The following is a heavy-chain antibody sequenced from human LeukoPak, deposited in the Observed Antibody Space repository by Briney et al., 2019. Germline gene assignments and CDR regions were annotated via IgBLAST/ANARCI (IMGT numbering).Heavy chain of an antibody. V-gene: IGHV4-61*02. D-gene: IGHD3-22*01. CDR3: ARVAPYYYDSSGYHDAFDI. Sequence: RPSQTLSLTCTVSGGSISSGSYSWSWIRQPAGKGLEWIGRIYTSGSTNYNPSLKSRVTISVDTSKNQFSLKLSSVTAADTAVYYCARVAPYYYDSSGYHDAFDIWGQGTMVTVSS. J-gene: IGHJ3*02. CDR1: GGSISSGSYS. CDR2: IYTSGST.